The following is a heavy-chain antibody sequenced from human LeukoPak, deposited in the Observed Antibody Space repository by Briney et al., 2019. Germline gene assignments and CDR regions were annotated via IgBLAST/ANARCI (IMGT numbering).Heavy chain of an antibody. CDR2: ISSNGGST. Sequence: PGGSLRLSCAASGFTFSSYTMHWVRQAPGKGLEYVSAISSNGGSTYYANSVKGRFTISRDNSKNTLYPQLGSLRAEDMAVYYCASHDSGDYWGQGTLVIVSS. D-gene: IGHD2-21*02. CDR3: ASHDSGDY. V-gene: IGHV3-64*01. J-gene: IGHJ4*02. CDR1: GFTFSSYT.